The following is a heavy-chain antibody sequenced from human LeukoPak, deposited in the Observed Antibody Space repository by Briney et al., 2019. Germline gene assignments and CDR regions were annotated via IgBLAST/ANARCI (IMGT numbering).Heavy chain of an antibody. CDR1: GGSISSGGYS. V-gene: IGHV4-30-2*01. CDR3: ARERKIGYSSSWYPDY. J-gene: IGHJ4*02. Sequence: SETLSLTCAVSGGSISSGGYSWSWIRQPPGTGLEWIGYIYHSGSTYYNPSLKSRVTISVDRSKNQFSLKLSSVTAADTAVYYCARERKIGYSSSWYPDYWGQGTLVTVSS. CDR2: IYHSGST. D-gene: IGHD6-13*01.